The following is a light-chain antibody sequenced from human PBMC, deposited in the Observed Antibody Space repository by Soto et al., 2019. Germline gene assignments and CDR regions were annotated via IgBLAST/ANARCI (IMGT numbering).Light chain of an antibody. CDR3: QQYNNWWT. J-gene: IGKJ1*01. CDR1: QSVSSN. CDR2: GAS. V-gene: IGKV3-15*01. Sequence: EIVMTQSPATLSVSPGERATLSCRASQSVSSNLAWYQQKPGQAPRLLFYGASTRATGIPARFSGSGSGTEFTLTFSSLQSEDFAAYYCQQYNNWWTFGQGTKV.